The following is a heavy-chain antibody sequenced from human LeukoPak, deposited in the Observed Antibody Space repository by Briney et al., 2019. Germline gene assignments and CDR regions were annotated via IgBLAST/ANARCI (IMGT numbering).Heavy chain of an antibody. V-gene: IGHV1-46*01. CDR3: AREKHSSGCQS. CDR2: INPSGGST. CDR1: GYTFTSYD. D-gene: IGHD6-19*01. Sequence: ASVKVSCKASGYTFTSYDINWVRQAPGQGLEWMGIINPSGGSTSYAQKFQGRVTMTRDTSTSTVYMELSSLRSEDTAVYYCAREKHSSGCQSWGQGTLVTVSS. J-gene: IGHJ4*02.